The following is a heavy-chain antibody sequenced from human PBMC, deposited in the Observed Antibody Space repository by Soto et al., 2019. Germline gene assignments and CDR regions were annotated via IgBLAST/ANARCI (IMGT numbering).Heavy chain of an antibody. J-gene: IGHJ4*02. V-gene: IGHV1-18*01. Sequence: ASVKVSCKASGYTFTSYGITWARQAPGQGLEWMGWISPYNGNAHYAQKLQGRVTMTTDTSTNTVYTELTSLRSDDAAVYYCARHLIGDDFCTGSQVDYWGQGSLVTVS. CDR1: GYTFTSYG. D-gene: IGHD3-3*01. CDR3: ARHLIGDDFCTGSQVDY. CDR2: ISPYNGNA.